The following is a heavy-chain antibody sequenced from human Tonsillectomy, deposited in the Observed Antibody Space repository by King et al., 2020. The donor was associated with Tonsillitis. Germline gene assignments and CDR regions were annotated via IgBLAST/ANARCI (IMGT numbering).Heavy chain of an antibody. D-gene: IGHD2-15*01. J-gene: IGHJ6*02. CDR3: ARDDGYCSGGSCYGALRRTPNYYYYGMDV. V-gene: IGHV3-30-3*01. CDR2: ISYDGSNK. Sequence: HVQLVESGGGVVQPGRSLRLSCAASGFTFSSYAMHWVRQAPGKGLEWVAVISYDGSNKYYADSVKGRFTISRDNSKNTLYLQMNSLRAEDTAVYYCARDDGYCSGGSCYGALRRTPNYYYYGMDVWGQGTTVTVSS. CDR1: GFTFSSYA.